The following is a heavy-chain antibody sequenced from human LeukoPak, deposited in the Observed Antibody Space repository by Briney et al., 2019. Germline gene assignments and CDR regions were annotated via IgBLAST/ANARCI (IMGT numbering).Heavy chain of an antibody. V-gene: IGHV3-7*01. D-gene: IGHD2-2*01. Sequence: GGSLRLSCAASGFTFSTYWMTWVRQAPGKGLEWVANIKQDGSEIYYVDSVKGRFTISRDNAKNSLFLQVNSLRAEDTAVYFCASPAATRQWAFDIWGQGTMVTVSS. CDR3: ASPAATRQWAFDI. J-gene: IGHJ3*02. CDR1: GFTFSTYW. CDR2: IKQDGSEI.